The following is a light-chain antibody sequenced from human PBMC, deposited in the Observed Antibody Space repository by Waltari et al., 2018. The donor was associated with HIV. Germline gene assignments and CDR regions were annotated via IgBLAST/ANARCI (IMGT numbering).Light chain of an antibody. CDR3: SSYTSSNTWV. V-gene: IGLV2-18*02. Sequence: QSALTQPPSVSASPGQSVTISCTGTSSDVGYYNRVSWYQQPPGPAPQLMTFEVSNRPSGVPDRFSGSKSDNTASLTISGLQAEDEADYYCSSYTSSNTWVFGGGTKLTVL. CDR2: EVS. CDR1: SSDVGYYNR. J-gene: IGLJ3*02.